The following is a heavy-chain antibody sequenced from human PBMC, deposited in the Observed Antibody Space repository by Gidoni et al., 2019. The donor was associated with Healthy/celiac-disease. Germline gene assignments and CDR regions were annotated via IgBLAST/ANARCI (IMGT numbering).Heavy chain of an antibody. CDR3: ARDRHYYGSGSPDWFDP. V-gene: IGHV3-33*01. Sequence: QVQLVESGGGVVQPGRSLRLSCAASGFTFSSYGMHLVRQAPGKGLEWVAVIWYDGSNKYYADSVKGRFTISRDNSKNTLYLQMNSLRAEDTAVYYCARDRHYYGSGSPDWFDPWGQGTLVTVSS. J-gene: IGHJ5*02. CDR1: GFTFSSYG. D-gene: IGHD3-10*01. CDR2: IWYDGSNK.